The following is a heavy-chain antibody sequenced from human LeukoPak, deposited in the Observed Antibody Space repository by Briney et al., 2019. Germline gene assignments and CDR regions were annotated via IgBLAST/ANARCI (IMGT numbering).Heavy chain of an antibody. CDR2: ISYNGSDK. J-gene: IGHJ4*02. CDR3: ARDLGSDFDY. V-gene: IGHV3-30-3*01. D-gene: IGHD3-16*01. CDR1: GFTFSSYA. Sequence: GGSLRLSCAASGFTFSSYAMYWVRQAPGKGLEWVAVISYNGSDKYNADSVKGRFTIFRDNSKNTLYLQMNSLRAEDTAVYYCARDLGSDFDYWGQGTLVTVSS.